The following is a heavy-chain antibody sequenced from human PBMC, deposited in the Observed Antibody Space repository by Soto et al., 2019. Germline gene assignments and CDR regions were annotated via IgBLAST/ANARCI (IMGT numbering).Heavy chain of an antibody. CDR1: GGSFSGYY. CDR2: INHSGST. D-gene: IGHD6-6*01. V-gene: IGHV4-34*01. Sequence: SETLSLTCAVYGGSFSGYYWSWIRQPPGKGLEWIGEINHSGSTNYNPYLKSRVTISVDTSKNQFSLKLSAVTAADTAVYYCARGGKIAAHRGSNYWGQGTLVTVSS. J-gene: IGHJ4*02. CDR3: ARGGKIAAHRGSNY.